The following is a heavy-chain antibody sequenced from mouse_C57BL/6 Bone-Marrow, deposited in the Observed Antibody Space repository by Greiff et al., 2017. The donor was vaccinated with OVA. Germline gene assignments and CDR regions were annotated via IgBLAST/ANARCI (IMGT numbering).Heavy chain of an antibody. CDR2: IDPETGGT. V-gene: IGHV1-15*01. CDR3: TNSYYDYDVGVQDY. J-gene: IGHJ4*01. CDR1: GYTFTDYE. D-gene: IGHD2-4*01. Sequence: QVQLQQSGAELVRPGASVTLSCKASGYTFTDYEMHWVKQTPVHGLEWIGAIDPETGGTAYNQKLKGKAMLTADKSSSTAYMELRSLTSEDSAVYYCTNSYYDYDVGVQDYWGQGTSVTVSS.